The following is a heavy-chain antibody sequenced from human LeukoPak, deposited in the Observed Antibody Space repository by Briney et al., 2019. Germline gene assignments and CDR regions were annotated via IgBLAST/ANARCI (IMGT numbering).Heavy chain of an antibody. CDR2: IYHSGST. CDR3: ASGWAAGTGWFDP. Sequence: SETLSLTCAVYGESLSGYYWSWIRQPPGKGLEWIGYIYHSGSTYYNPSLKSRVTISVDRSKNQFSLKLSSVTAADTAVYYCASGWAAGTGWFDPWGQGTLVTVSS. D-gene: IGHD6-13*01. V-gene: IGHV4-34*01. CDR1: GESLSGYY. J-gene: IGHJ5*02.